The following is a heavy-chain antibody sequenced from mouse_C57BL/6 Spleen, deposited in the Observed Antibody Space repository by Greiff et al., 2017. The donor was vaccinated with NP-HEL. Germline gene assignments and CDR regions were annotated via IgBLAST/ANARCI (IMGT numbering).Heavy chain of an antibody. CDR3: ARETVDWYFDV. V-gene: IGHV3-6*01. J-gene: IGHJ1*03. CDR2: ISYDGSN. CDR1: GYSITSGYY. Sequence: EVKLVESGPGLVKPSQSLSLTCSVTGYSITSGYYWNWIRQFPGNKLEWMGYISYDGSNNYNPSLKNRISITRDTSKNQFFLKLNSVTTEDTATYYCARETVDWYFDVWGTGTTVTVSS. D-gene: IGHD1-1*01.